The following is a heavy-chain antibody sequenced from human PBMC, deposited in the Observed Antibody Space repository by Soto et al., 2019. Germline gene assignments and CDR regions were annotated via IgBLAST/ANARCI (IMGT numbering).Heavy chain of an antibody. CDR3: ARDRLMITFGGVGDGRWFAFEI. Sequence: QVQLVQSGAEVKKPGSSVKVSCKASGGTFSSYAISWVRQAPGQGLEWMGGIIPIFGTANYAQKFQGRVTITADVSTSTAYMELSSLRSEDTAVYYCARDRLMITFGGVGDGRWFAFEIWGQGTMVTVSS. CDR1: GGTFSSYA. D-gene: IGHD3-16*01. CDR2: IIPIFGTA. V-gene: IGHV1-69*12. J-gene: IGHJ3*02.